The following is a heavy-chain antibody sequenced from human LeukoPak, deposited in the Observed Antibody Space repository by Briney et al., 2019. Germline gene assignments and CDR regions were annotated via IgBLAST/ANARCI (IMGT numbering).Heavy chain of an antibody. CDR2: IRGNRSSA. J-gene: IGHJ3*02. Sequence: PGGSLRLSCAAYGFTFSSYCMRWVRQAPGKGLEWVAPIRGNRSSACYKDSEKGRVTVSRDNSKNTLYLHMNRLRVEDTAVDYCSNELGSGDAIWINTFDIWGQGTMVTVSS. V-gene: IGHV3-23*01. D-gene: IGHD2-15*01. CDR1: GFTFSSYC. CDR3: SNELGSGDAIWINTFDI.